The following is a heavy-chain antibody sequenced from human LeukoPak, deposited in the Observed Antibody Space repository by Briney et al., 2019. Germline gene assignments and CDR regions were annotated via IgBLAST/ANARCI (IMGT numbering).Heavy chain of an antibody. Sequence: GTLSLTCAVYGGSFSGYYWSWIRQAPGKGLEWVSYISSSGSTIYYADSVKGRFTISRDNAKNSLYLQMNSLRAEDTAVYYCARDLSSGWYRFDYWGQGTLVTVSS. D-gene: IGHD6-19*01. CDR3: ARDLSSGWYRFDY. J-gene: IGHJ4*02. CDR2: ISSSGSTI. CDR1: GGSFSGYY. V-gene: IGHV3-11*01.